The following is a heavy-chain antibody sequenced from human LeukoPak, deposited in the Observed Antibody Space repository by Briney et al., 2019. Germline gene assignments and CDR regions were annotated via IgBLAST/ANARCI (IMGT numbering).Heavy chain of an antibody. V-gene: IGHV3-66*01. J-gene: IGHJ4*02. D-gene: IGHD6-19*01. Sequence: GGSLRLSCAASEFSVGSNYMTWVRQAPGKGLEWVSLIYSGGSTYYADSVKGRFTISRDNSKNTLYLQMNSLRAEDTAVYYCARIPGIAVAGPYYFDYWGQGTLVTVSS. CDR1: EFSVGSNY. CDR2: IYSGGST. CDR3: ARIPGIAVAGPYYFDY.